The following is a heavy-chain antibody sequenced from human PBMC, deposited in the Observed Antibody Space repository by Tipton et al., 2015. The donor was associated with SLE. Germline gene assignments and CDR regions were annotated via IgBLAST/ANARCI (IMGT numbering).Heavy chain of an antibody. J-gene: IGHJ3*02. CDR2: ISASSGDT. CDR3: AGEGTGSYLRALDI. CDR1: GYNFDTYG. D-gene: IGHD1-26*01. V-gene: IGHV1-18*01. Sequence: QLVQSGADVKKPGASVKVSCKASGYNFDTYGMSWVRQAPGQGLEWMGWISASSGDTKYAQKIQGRVTMTTDTSTNTAYMELRSLRSDDTAIYFCAGEGTGSYLRALDIWGQGTMVTVSS.